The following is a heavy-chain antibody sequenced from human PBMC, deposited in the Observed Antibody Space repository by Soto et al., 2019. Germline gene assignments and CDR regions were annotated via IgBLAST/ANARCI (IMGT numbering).Heavy chain of an antibody. J-gene: IGHJ4*02. CDR2: IIPILGIA. Sequence: WLRQAPGQGLEWMGRIIPILGIANYAQKFQGRVTITADKSTSTAYMELSSLRSEDTAVYYCARDHSSGYYWDSWGQGTLVTVSS. D-gene: IGHD3-22*01. CDR3: ARDHSSGYYWDS. V-gene: IGHV1-69*04.